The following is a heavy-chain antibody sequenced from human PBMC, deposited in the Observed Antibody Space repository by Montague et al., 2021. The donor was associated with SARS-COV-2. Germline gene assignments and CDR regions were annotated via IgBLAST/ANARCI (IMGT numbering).Heavy chain of an antibody. CDR2: IYYSGST. CDR1: GCSIISYY. CDR3: ARGFDY. J-gene: IGHJ4*02. V-gene: IGHV4-59*08. Sequence: SETLSLTCTVSGCSIISYYWSWIRQPPGKGLEWIGYIYYSGSTYYNPSLNSRVTISVDTSKTQFSLKLSSVTAADTAVYYCARGFDYWGQGTLVTVSS.